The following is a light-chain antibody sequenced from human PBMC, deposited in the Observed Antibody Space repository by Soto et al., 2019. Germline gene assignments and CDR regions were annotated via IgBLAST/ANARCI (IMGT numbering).Light chain of an antibody. Sequence: QSVLTQPPSVSAAPGQTVTISCSGSSSNIGNNYVSWYQQLPGTAPKLLIYDNNNRPSGIPDRFSGANSGTSATLGITGLQTGDEADYYWGTWDTSLSGQVVFGGGTQLTV. V-gene: IGLV1-51*01. J-gene: IGLJ2*01. CDR3: GTWDTSLSGQVV. CDR1: SSNIGNNY. CDR2: DNN.